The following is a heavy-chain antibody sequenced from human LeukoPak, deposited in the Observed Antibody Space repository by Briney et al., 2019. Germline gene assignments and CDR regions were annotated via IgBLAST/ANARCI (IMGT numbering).Heavy chain of an antibody. CDR1: GMSFSSYE. V-gene: IGHV3-48*03. D-gene: IGHD6-13*01. CDR3: ASARLYSSSWYCYFDY. Sequence: GGSLRPSCAASGMSFSSYEMNWVRQAPGKGLEWVSYISSGGTTIYYADSVKGRFTISRDNAKNSLYLQMNNLRAEDTAVYYCASARLYSSSWYCYFDYWGRGTLVTVSS. J-gene: IGHJ4*02. CDR2: ISSGGTTI.